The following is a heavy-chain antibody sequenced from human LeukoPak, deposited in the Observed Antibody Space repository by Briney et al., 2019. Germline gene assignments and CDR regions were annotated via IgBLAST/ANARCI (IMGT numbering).Heavy chain of an antibody. CDR2: IIPIFGTA. Sequence: GASVTVSFTASGGTFSIYAISWVRQAPGQGLEWMGGIIPIFGTANYAQKFQGRVTITADESTSTAYMELSSLRSEDTAVYYCARGRDSSGYYIAGFDPWGQGTLVTVSS. V-gene: IGHV1-69*13. CDR1: GGTFSIYA. D-gene: IGHD3-22*01. J-gene: IGHJ5*02. CDR3: ARGRDSSGYYIAGFDP.